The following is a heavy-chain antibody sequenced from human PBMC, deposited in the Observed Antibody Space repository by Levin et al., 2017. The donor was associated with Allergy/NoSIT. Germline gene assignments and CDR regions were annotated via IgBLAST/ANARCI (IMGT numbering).Heavy chain of an antibody. CDR1: GFTFSDYG. J-gene: IGHJ4*02. Sequence: PGESLKISCAASGFTFSDYGMHWVRQAPGKGLEWVAVIWYNGNNKFYADSVMGRFTISRDNSQNTVFLEMNTLRAEDTAVYYCARASRNWDYMKTGPNFGYWGRGTLVSVSS. V-gene: IGHV3-33*01. CDR2: IWYNGNNK. D-gene: IGHD1-7*01. CDR3: ARASRNWDYMKTGPNFGY.